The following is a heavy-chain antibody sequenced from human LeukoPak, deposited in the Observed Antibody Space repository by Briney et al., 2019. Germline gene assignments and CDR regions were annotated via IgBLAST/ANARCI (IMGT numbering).Heavy chain of an antibody. J-gene: IGHJ3*02. D-gene: IGHD3-3*01. V-gene: IGHV4-30-4*01. CDR2: IYYSGST. CDR3: ARAYDFWSAPGPSNDAFDI. CDR1: GGSISSGDYY. Sequence: PSETLSLNCTVSGGSISSGDYYWSWIRQPPGKGLEWIGYIYYSGSTYYNPSLKSRVTISVDTSKNQFSLKLSSVTAADTAVYYCARAYDFWSAPGPSNDAFDIWGQGTMVTVSS.